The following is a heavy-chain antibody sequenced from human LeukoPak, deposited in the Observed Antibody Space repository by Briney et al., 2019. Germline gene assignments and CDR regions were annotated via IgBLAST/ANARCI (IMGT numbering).Heavy chain of an antibody. CDR3: ARGGVDY. J-gene: IGHJ4*02. CDR1: GFTFNTYW. V-gene: IGHV3-74*01. Sequence: GGSLRLSCAASGFTFNTYWMYWVRQAPGKGLVWVSRINSDGSTTSYADSVKGRFTISRDNAKNTLYLQMNSLRVDDTAVYYCARGGVDYWGPGTLVTISS. CDR2: INSDGSTT.